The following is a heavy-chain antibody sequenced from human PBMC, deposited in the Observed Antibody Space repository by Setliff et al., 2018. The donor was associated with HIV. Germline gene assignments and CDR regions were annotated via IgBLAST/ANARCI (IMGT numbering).Heavy chain of an antibody. V-gene: IGHV7-4-1*02. Sequence: ASVKVSCKASGYTFSNYGMNWVRQAPGQGLEWMGWINTNTGNPTYAQDFTGRFVFSLDTSVSTAYLQISSLKAEDTAVYYCARDHDYGDLSRNWFYMDVRGKGTTVTVSS. CDR2: INTNTGNP. CDR3: ARDHDYGDLSRNWFYMDV. CDR1: GYTFSNYG. J-gene: IGHJ6*03. D-gene: IGHD4-17*01.